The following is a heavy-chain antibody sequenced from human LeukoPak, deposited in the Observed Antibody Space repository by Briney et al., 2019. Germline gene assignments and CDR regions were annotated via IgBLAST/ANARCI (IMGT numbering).Heavy chain of an antibody. J-gene: IGHJ4*02. V-gene: IGHV3-43*01. CDR1: GFTFDDYT. CDR3: AKEITPSSKSGYFDY. D-gene: IGHD1-14*01. Sequence: GGSLRLSCAASGFTFDDYTMHWVRQAPGKGLEWVSLISWDGGSTYYADSVKGRFTISRDNSKNSLYLQMNSLRTEGTALYYCAKEITPSSKSGYFDYWGQGTLVTVSS. CDR2: ISWDGGST.